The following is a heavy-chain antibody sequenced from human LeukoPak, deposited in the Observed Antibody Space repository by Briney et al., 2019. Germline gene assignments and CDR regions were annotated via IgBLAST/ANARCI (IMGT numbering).Heavy chain of an antibody. Sequence: ASVKVSCKASGYTFTDHYIHWVRQAPGQGFEWMGWINPNTGGTDYAQKFQDRIAISTYTSISTVHMGLSRLKSDDTALYYCARDLATIDGIAWYYFENWGQGTLVTVS. V-gene: IGHV1-2*02. CDR3: ARDLATIDGIAWYYFEN. CDR2: INPNTGGT. CDR1: GYTFTDHY. D-gene: IGHD5-12*01. J-gene: IGHJ4*02.